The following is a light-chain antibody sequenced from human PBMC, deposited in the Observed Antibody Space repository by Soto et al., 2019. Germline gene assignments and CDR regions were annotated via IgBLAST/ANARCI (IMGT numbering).Light chain of an antibody. CDR3: QHDYKLLT. CDR1: QGISSY. V-gene: IGKV1-9*01. CDR2: AAS. Sequence: IQMTQSPSSLSASVGDRVTITCRASQGISSYLAWYQQKPGKAPKLLIYAASTLQSGVPSRFSGSGSGTDFTLTVSSLQPEDFAVYYCQHDYKLLTFGGGTKVDIK. J-gene: IGKJ4*01.